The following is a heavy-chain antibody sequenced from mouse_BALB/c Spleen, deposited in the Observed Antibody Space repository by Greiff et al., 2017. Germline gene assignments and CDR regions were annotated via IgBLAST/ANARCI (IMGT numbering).Heavy chain of an antibody. Sequence: EVKLVESGGGLVQPGGSRKLSCAASGFTFSSFGMHWVRQAPEKGLEWVAYISSGSSTIYYADTVKGRFTISRDNPKNTLFLQMTSLRSEDTAMYYCAREDRYDIAGCAYWGQGTLVTVSA. CDR2: ISSGSSTI. CDR1: GFTFSSFG. D-gene: IGHD2-14*01. CDR3: AREDRYDIAGCAY. V-gene: IGHV5-17*02. J-gene: IGHJ3*01.